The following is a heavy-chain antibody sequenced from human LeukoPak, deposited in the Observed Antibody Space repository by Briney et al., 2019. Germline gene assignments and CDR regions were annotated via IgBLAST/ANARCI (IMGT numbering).Heavy chain of an antibody. CDR2: ISSSGSTI. J-gene: IGHJ2*01. CDR3: ARDRRDATPPYFDL. Sequence: PGGSLRLSCAASGFTFSDYYMSWIRQAPGKGLEWVSYISSSGSTIYYADSVKGRFTISRDNAKNSLYLQMNSLRAEDTAVYYCARDRRDATPPYFDLWGRGTLVTVSS. CDR1: GFTFSDYY. V-gene: IGHV3-11*01.